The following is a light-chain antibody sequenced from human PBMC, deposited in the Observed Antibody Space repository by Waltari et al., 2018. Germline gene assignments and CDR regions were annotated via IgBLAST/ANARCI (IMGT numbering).Light chain of an antibody. V-gene: IGLV2-11*01. CDR1: SRDVGGDNY. CDR2: DVS. J-gene: IGLJ2*01. CDR3: CSYAGSYTLI. Sequence: QSALTQPRSVSGSPGQSVTISCTGTSRDVGGDNYVSWYQQHPGKVPKLIIFDVSTRPSGVPNRFSGSKSGNTASLTISGLLAEDEADYYCCSYAGSYTLIFGGGTKMTVL.